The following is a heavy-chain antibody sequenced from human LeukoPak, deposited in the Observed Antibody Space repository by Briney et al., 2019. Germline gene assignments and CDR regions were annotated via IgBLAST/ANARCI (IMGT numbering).Heavy chain of an antibody. CDR1: GFTVSSNY. CDR3: ARDNYGSGSYYAGDY. J-gene: IGHJ4*02. D-gene: IGHD3-10*01. V-gene: IGHV3-53*01. CDR2: IYSGGST. Sequence: GGSLRLSCAASGFTVSSNYMSWVRQAPGKGLEWVSVIYSGGSTYYADSVKGRFTVSRDNSKNTLYLQMNSLRAEDTAVYYCARDNYGSGSYYAGDYWGQGTLVTVSS.